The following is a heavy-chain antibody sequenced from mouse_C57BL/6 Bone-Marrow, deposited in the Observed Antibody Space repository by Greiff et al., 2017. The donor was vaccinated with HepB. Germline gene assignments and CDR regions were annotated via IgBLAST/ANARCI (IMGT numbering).Heavy chain of an antibody. CDR1: GFNIKDDY. Sequence: EVQLQQSGAELVRPGASVKLSCTASGFNIKDDYMHWVKQRPEQGLEWIGWIDPENGDTEYASKFQGKATITADTSSNTAYLQLSSLTSEDTAVYYCTRHGGNYNGDFDYWGKGTTLTVSS. CDR2: IDPENGDT. V-gene: IGHV14-4*01. J-gene: IGHJ2*01. D-gene: IGHD2-1*01. CDR3: TRHGGNYNGDFDY.